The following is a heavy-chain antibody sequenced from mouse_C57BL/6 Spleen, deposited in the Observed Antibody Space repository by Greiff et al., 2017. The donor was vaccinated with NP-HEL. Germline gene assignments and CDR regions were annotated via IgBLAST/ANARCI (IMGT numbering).Heavy chain of an antibody. Sequence: EVQLVESGPGLVKPSQSLSLTCSVTGYSITSGYYWNWIRQFPGNKLEWMGYISYDGSNNYNPSLKNRISITRDTSKNQFFLKLNSVTTEDTATYYCARDFITTVLDYWGQGTTLTVSS. CDR1: GYSITSGYY. V-gene: IGHV3-6*01. J-gene: IGHJ2*01. CDR2: ISYDGSN. CDR3: ARDFITTVLDY. D-gene: IGHD1-1*01.